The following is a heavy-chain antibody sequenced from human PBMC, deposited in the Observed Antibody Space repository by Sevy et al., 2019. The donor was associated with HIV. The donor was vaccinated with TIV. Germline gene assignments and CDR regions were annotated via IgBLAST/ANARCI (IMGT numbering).Heavy chain of an antibody. CDR2: INHSGST. V-gene: IGHV4-34*01. D-gene: IGHD6-13*01. J-gene: IGHJ6*02. Sequence: SETLSLTCAVYGGSFSGYYWSWIRHPPGKGLEWIGEINHSGSTNYNPSLKSRVTISVDTSKNQFSLKLSSVTAADTAVYYCARGRSKLHLVRKYYYYGMDVWGQGTTVTVSS. CDR1: GGSFSGYY. CDR3: ARGRSKLHLVRKYYYYGMDV.